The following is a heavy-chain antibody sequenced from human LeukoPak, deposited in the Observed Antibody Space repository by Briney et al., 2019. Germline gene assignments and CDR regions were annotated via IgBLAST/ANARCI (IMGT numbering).Heavy chain of an antibody. CDR2: IYYDESA. Sequence: SETLSLTCVVSGYSISSGYYWAWIRQPPGKGPEWIGHIYYDESAYYNPSLKSRVTISIDTSKNQFSLKSSSVSAADTAVYYCARAYSSSWYFNWFDPWGQGTLVTVSS. CDR1: GYSISSGYY. D-gene: IGHD6-13*01. J-gene: IGHJ5*02. CDR3: ARAYSSSWYFNWFDP. V-gene: IGHV4-38-2*01.